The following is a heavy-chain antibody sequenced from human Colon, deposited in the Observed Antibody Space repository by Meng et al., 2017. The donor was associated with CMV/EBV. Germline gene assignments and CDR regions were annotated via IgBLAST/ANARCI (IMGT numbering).Heavy chain of an antibody. V-gene: IGHV3-7*01. J-gene: IGHJ4*02. CDR3: ARLVVGDNDYFDY. Sequence: GGSLRLSCTASGLTFSDSFMSWVRPAPGKGLEWVANIKQDGSEKFYVDSVKGRFTISRDNARKSVYLQMDSLRAEDTAVYYCARLVVGDNDYFDYWGQGTLVTVS. CDR1: GLTFSDSF. CDR2: IKQDGSEK. D-gene: IGHD2-15*01.